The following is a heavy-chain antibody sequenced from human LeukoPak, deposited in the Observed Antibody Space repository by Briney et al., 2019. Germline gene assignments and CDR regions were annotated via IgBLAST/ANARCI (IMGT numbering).Heavy chain of an antibody. CDR3: ASEEDYDYGDYGGGLR. CDR2: ISSSSSTI. Sequence: GGSLRLSCAASGFTFSNYNMNWVRQAPGKGLEWVSYISSSSSTIYYADSVKGRFTISRDNSKNTLYLQMNSLRAEDTTVYYCASEEDYDYGDYGGGLRWGQGTLVTVSS. J-gene: IGHJ4*02. D-gene: IGHD4-17*01. CDR1: GFTFSNYN. V-gene: IGHV3-48*01.